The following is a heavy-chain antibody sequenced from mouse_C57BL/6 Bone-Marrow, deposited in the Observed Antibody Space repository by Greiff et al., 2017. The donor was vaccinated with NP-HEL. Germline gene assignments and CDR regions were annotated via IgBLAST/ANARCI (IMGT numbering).Heavy chain of an antibody. D-gene: IGHD2-4*01. CDR2: IDPENGDT. CDR3: TKFDYDGDWYFDV. V-gene: IGHV14-4*01. Sequence: VQLQQSGAELVRPGASVKLSCTASGFNIKDDYMHWVKQRPEQGLEWIGWIDPENGDTEYASKFQGKATITADTSSNTAYLQLSSLTSEDTAVYYCTKFDYDGDWYFDVWGTGTTVPVSS. J-gene: IGHJ1*03. CDR1: GFNIKDDY.